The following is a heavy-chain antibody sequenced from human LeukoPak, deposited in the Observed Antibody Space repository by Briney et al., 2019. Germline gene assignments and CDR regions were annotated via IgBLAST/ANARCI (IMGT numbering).Heavy chain of an antibody. CDR2: ISYDGSNK. D-gene: IGHD2-2*01. J-gene: IGHJ4*02. V-gene: IGHV3-30-3*01. Sequence: QPGRSLRLSCAASGFTFSSYAMHWVRQAPGKGLEWVAVISYDGSNKYYADSVKGRFTISRDNSKNTLYLQLNSLRAEDTAVYYCARDPPYQPLLYYFDYWGQGTLVTVSS. CDR1: GFTFSSYA. CDR3: ARDPPYQPLLYYFDY.